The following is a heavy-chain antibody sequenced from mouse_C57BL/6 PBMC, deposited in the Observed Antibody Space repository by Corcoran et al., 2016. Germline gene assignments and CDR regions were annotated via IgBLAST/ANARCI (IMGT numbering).Heavy chain of an antibody. CDR1: GYTFTPYG. CDR2: INTYSGVP. D-gene: IGHD1-1*01. V-gene: IGHV9-3*01. J-gene: IGHJ2*01. Sequence: QIQLVQSGPELKKPGETVKISCKASGYTFTPYGMSWVKQAPGKGLQWMGWINTYSGVPTYADDFKGRFAFSFEPSASTAYLQINNLKNEDTATYFCARKDYGSSYVDYFDYWGQGTTLTVSS. CDR3: ARKDYGSSYVDYFDY.